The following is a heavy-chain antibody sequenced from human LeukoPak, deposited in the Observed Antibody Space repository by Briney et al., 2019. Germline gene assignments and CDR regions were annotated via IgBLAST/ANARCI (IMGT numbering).Heavy chain of an antibody. J-gene: IGHJ4*02. CDR2: ISSINNYI. CDR3: ARDRRCSSTSCYYFDY. V-gene: IGHV3-21*01. Sequence: GGSLRLSCAASGFTFSSYSMNWVRQAPGKGLEWVSSISSINNYIYYADSVKGRFTISRDNAKNSLYLQMNSLRAEDTAVYYCARDRRCSSTSCYYFDYWGQGTLVTVSS. D-gene: IGHD2-2*01. CDR1: GFTFSSYS.